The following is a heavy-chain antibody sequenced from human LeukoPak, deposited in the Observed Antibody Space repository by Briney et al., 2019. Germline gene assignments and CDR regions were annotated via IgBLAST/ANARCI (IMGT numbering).Heavy chain of an antibody. V-gene: IGHV1-8*01. Sequence: ASVKVSCKASGYTFTSYDINWVRQATGQGLEWMGWMNPNSGNTGYAQKFQGRVTMTRNTSISTAYMELSSLRSEDTAVSYCARAKERGYSGYDSPPYYFDYWGQGTLVTVSS. J-gene: IGHJ4*02. D-gene: IGHD5-12*01. CDR1: GYTFTSYD. CDR3: ARAKERGYSGYDSPPYYFDY. CDR2: MNPNSGNT.